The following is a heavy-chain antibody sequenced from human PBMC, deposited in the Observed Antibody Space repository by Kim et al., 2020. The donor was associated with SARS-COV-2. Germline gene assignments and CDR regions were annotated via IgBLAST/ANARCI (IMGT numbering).Heavy chain of an antibody. V-gene: IGHV5-51*01. CDR1: GYSFTSYW. Sequence: GESLNISCKGSGYSFTSYWIGWVRQMPGKGLEWMGIIYPGDSDTRYSPSFQGQVTISADKSISTAYLQWSSLKASDTAMYYCARYSPHYYYYYGMDVWGQGTTVTVSS. CDR3: ARYSPHYYYYYGMDV. CDR2: IYPGDSDT. J-gene: IGHJ6*02. D-gene: IGHD5-18*01.